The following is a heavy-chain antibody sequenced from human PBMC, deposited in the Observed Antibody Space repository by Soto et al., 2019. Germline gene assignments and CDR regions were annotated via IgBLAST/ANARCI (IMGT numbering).Heavy chain of an antibody. Sequence: PXETLSLTCTVSGCSISSGDYYWSWIRQPPGKGLEWIGYIYYSGSTYYNPSLKSRVTISVDTSKNQFSLKLSSVTAADTAVYYCARGSGTMIVVAPIGSYFDYWGQGTLVTVSS. CDR2: IYYSGST. CDR3: ARGSGTMIVVAPIGSYFDY. V-gene: IGHV4-30-4*01. D-gene: IGHD3-22*01. J-gene: IGHJ4*02. CDR1: GCSISSGDYY.